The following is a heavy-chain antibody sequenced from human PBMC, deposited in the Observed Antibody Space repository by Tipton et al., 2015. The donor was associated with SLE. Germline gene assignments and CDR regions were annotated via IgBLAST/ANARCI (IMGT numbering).Heavy chain of an antibody. CDR1: GGSISSGGYY. V-gene: IGHV4-31*03. Sequence: TLSLTCTVSGGSISSGGYYWSWIRQHPGKGLEWIGYIYYSGSTNYNPSLKSRVTISVDTSKNQFSLKLSSVTAADTAVYYCARHISPLGAFDIWGQGTMVTVSS. D-gene: IGHD2-21*01. J-gene: IGHJ3*02. CDR2: IYYSGST. CDR3: ARHISPLGAFDI.